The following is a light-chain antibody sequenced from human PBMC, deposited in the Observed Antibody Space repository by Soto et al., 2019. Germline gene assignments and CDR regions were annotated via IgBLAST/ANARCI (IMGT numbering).Light chain of an antibody. Sequence: DIQMTQSPSTLSASVGDRVTITCRASQSISSWLAWYQQKPGKAPKLLIYDASSLESGVPSRFSGSGSGTEFTLTISSLQPDAFATYYCQQYGTFGQGTKVEIK. J-gene: IGKJ1*01. CDR3: QQYGT. CDR2: DAS. CDR1: QSISSW. V-gene: IGKV1-5*01.